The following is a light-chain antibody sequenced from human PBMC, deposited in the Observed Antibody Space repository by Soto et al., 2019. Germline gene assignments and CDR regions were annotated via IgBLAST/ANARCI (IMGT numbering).Light chain of an antibody. V-gene: IGKV1-5*01. CDR2: DAS. CDR1: QSISSW. J-gene: IGKJ1*01. CDR3: HQYNSYPWT. Sequence: DIQMTQSPSTLSASVGDRATITCRASQSISSWLAWYQQKPGKAPKLLIYDASSLESGVPSRFSGSGSGTEFTPTTTSLQPDDFATYYCHQYNSYPWTFGQGPKVNI.